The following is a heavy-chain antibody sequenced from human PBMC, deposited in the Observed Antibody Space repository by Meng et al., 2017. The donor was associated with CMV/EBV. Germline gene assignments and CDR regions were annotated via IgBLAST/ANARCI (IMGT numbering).Heavy chain of an antibody. CDR2: IIPIFGTA. CDR1: RCTFRSYA. CDR3: AREVDYYGDGWYFDL. J-gene: IGHJ2*01. D-gene: IGHD4-17*01. V-gene: IGHV1-69*12. Sequence: VHVVPSGSAGKDPGASEMASCKASRCTFRSYAIRRVRQAPGQGREWMGGIIPIFGTAYYAHKFQSRVTITADESTSTAYMELSSLRSEDSAVYYCAREVDYYGDGWYFDLWGRGTLVTVSS.